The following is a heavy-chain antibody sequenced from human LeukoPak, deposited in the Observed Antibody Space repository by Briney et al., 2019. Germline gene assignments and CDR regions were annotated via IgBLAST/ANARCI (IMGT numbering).Heavy chain of an antibody. D-gene: IGHD6-19*01. Sequence: AGGSLRLSCAASGFTFRSYTMNWVRQAPGKGLEWVSSISSSNNYIYYRDSVKGRFTISRDNAKNSLYLQMNSLRAEDTAVYHCARDRGGWFEFDCWGQGTLVIVSS. CDR2: ISSSNNYI. J-gene: IGHJ4*02. CDR1: GFTFRSYT. CDR3: ARDRGGWFEFDC. V-gene: IGHV3-21*01.